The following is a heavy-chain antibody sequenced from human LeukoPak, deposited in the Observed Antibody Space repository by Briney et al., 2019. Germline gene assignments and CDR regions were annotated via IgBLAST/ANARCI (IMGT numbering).Heavy chain of an antibody. CDR3: ARGVCWKQWLSDGLDG. J-gene: IGHJ6*02. Sequence: GGSLRLSCAASGFTFSSYAMHWVRQAPGKGLEWVAVISYDGSNKYYADSVKGRFTISRDNSKNTLYLQMNSLRAEDTAVYYCARGVCWKQWLSDGLDGWGQGNKVTVSS. D-gene: IGHD6-19*01. CDR1: GFTFSSYA. CDR2: ISYDGSNK. V-gene: IGHV3-30-3*01.